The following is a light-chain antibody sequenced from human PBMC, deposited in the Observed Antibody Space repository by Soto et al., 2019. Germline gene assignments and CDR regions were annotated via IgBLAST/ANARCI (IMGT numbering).Light chain of an antibody. Sequence: DIQMTQSPSTLSASVGDRVTITCRASRSISNWLAWYQQKPGTAPKLLIHQASSLESGVPSRFSGSGSGTEFTLTISSVQPDDFATYYCQHYYTYSWFTFGPGTKVDIK. J-gene: IGKJ3*01. CDR3: QHYYTYSWFT. CDR1: RSISNW. V-gene: IGKV1-5*03. CDR2: QAS.